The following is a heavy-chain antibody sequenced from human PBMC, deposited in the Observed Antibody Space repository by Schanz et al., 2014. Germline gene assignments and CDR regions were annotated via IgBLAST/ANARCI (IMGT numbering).Heavy chain of an antibody. CDR3: AKSLESCPGGRCSRGYFDY. Sequence: EVQLVESGGGLVKPGGSLRLSCAASGFTFSSHWMHWVRQDPGKGLVWVARINSVGSNTDYADSVTGRFTISRDNFKGALYLQMSSLRAEDTAVYYCAKSLESCPGGRCSRGYFDYWGQGTLVTVSS. CDR1: GFTFSSHW. CDR2: INSVGSNT. J-gene: IGHJ4*02. D-gene: IGHD2-8*02. V-gene: IGHV3-74*02.